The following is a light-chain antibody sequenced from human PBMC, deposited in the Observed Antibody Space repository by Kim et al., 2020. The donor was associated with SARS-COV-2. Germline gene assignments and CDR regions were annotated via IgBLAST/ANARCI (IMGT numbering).Light chain of an antibody. CDR2: YDT. Sequence: SYELTQPPSVSEAPGKTATITCGGDDIGTKSVHWYQQKPGQAPVLVIYYDTDRPSGIPELFSASNSGSTATLTVSRVEAGDEADYYCQVWESGSEHWVFG. V-gene: IGLV3-21*01. J-gene: IGLJ3*02. CDR3: QVWESGSEHWV. CDR1: DIGTKS.